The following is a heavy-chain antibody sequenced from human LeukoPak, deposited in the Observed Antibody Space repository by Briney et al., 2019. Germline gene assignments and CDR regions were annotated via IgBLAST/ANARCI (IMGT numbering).Heavy chain of an antibody. V-gene: IGHV1-3*01. CDR1: GYTFTSYA. Sequence: ASVKVSCRASGYTFTSYAMHWVRQAPGQRLEWMGWINAGNGNTKYSQKFQGRVTITRDTSASTAYMELSSLRSEDTAVYYCARDLGATLCDYWGQGTLVTVSS. CDR2: INAGNGNT. D-gene: IGHD2-15*01. CDR3: ARDLGATLCDY. J-gene: IGHJ4*02.